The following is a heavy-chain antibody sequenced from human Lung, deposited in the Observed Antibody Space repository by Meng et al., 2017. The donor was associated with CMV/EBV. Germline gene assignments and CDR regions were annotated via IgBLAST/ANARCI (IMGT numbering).Heavy chain of an antibody. Sequence: ASXXVSXKASGYTFTNYFMHWVRQGPGQGLEWMGVINTGSGSTNYAQKFQGRVSMTRDTSTSTVYMEVSSLRSEDTAVYFCARDSSGSYYGAFDIWGRGTMVTVSS. J-gene: IGHJ3*02. CDR2: INTGSGST. CDR3: ARDSSGSYYGAFDI. V-gene: IGHV1-46*01. D-gene: IGHD1-26*01. CDR1: GYTFTNYF.